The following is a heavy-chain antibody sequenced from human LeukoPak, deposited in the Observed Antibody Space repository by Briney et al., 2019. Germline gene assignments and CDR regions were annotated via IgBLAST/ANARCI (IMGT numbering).Heavy chain of an antibody. D-gene: IGHD4-17*01. CDR2: ISGRSESK. Sequence: GGSLRLSCAASGFTFSNYSMNWVRQAPGKGLGWVSYISGRSESKSYADSVKGRFTISRDNAKNSLYLQMNSLRVEETALYYCARPTGSYGFDIWGQGAMVTVSS. CDR3: ARPTGSYGFDI. J-gene: IGHJ3*02. V-gene: IGHV3-48*01. CDR1: GFTFSNYS.